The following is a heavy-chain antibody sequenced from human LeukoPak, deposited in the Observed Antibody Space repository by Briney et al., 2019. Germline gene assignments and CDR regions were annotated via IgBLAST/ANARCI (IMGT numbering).Heavy chain of an antibody. CDR2: ISSSSSTI. CDR3: ASDSSGILPRFDY. CDR1: GFTFSSYA. V-gene: IGHV3-48*04. D-gene: IGHD6-19*01. J-gene: IGHJ4*02. Sequence: TGGSPRLSCAASGFTFSSYAMSWVRQAPGKGLEWVSYISSSSSTIYYADSVKGRFTISRDNAKNSLYLQMNSLRAEDTTVYYCASDSSGILPRFDYWGQGTLVTVSS.